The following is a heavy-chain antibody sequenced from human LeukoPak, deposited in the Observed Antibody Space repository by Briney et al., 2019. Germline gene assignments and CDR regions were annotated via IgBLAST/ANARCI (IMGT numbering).Heavy chain of an antibody. Sequence: PSETLSLTCTVSGGSISSYYWSWIRQPPGKGLEWIGYIYTSGSTNYNPSLKSRVTISVDTSKNQFSLKLSSVTAADTAVYYCARLLRYSNSVGWFDPWGQGTLVTVSS. CDR1: GGSISSYY. V-gene: IGHV4-4*09. CDR2: IYTSGST. J-gene: IGHJ5*02. D-gene: IGHD6-6*01. CDR3: ARLLRYSNSVGWFDP.